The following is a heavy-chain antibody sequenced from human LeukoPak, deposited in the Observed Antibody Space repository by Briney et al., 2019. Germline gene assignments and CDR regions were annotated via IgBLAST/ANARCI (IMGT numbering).Heavy chain of an antibody. Sequence: ASVKVSCKASGYTFTSYDISWVRQAPGQGLEWMGWISAYNGNTNYAQNLQGRVTMTTDTSTSTAYMELRSLRSDDAAVYYCARASYCSGGSCYSLYWGQGTLVTVSS. CDR3: ARASYCSGGSCYSLY. J-gene: IGHJ4*02. CDR1: GYTFTSYD. D-gene: IGHD2-15*01. CDR2: ISAYNGNT. V-gene: IGHV1-18*01.